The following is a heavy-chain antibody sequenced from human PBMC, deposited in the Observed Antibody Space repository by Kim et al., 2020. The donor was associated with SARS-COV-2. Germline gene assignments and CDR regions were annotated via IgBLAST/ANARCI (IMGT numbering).Heavy chain of an antibody. V-gene: IGHV3-74*01. Sequence: GGSLRLSCEASGFTFSSYYMHWVRQAPGKGLVWVSRISTDGSSTTYADSVKGRFTISRDDAKTTLYLQMNSLRAEDTALYYCARGPHDWFGCDIWGQGTVVTVSS. CDR1: GFTFSSYY. CDR2: ISTDGSST. J-gene: IGHJ3*02. D-gene: IGHD3-9*01. CDR3: ARGPHDWFGCDI.